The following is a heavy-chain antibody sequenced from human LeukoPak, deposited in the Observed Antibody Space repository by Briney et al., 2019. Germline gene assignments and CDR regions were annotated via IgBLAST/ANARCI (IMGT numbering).Heavy chain of an antibody. J-gene: IGHJ4*02. CDR2: IYYSGTT. V-gene: IGHV4-59*01. CDR3: ARDRTAMAYAFDY. Sequence: SETLSLTCTVSGGSISSYYWSWIRQPPGKGLEWIGYIYYSGTTNYNPSLKSRVTISVDTSKNQFSLKLSSVTAADTAVYYCARDRTAMAYAFDYWGQGTLVTVSS. D-gene: IGHD5-18*01. CDR1: GGSISSYY.